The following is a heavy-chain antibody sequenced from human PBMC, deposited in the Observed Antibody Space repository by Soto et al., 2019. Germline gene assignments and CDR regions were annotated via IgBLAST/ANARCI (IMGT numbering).Heavy chain of an antibody. Sequence: PGGSLRLSCAASGFTFSSYAMHWVRQAPGKGLEWVAVISYDGSNKYYADSVKGRFTISRDNSKNTLYLQMNSLRAEDTAVYYCARDHRARWELVLNYYYYGMDVWGQGTTVTVSS. CDR3: ARDHRARWELVLNYYYYGMDV. V-gene: IGHV3-30-3*01. J-gene: IGHJ6*02. D-gene: IGHD1-26*01. CDR1: GFTFSSYA. CDR2: ISYDGSNK.